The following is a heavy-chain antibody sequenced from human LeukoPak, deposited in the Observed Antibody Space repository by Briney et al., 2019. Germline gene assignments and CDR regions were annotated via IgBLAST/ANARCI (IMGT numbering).Heavy chain of an antibody. Sequence: ASVKVSCKASGYTFTSYGISWVRQAPGQGLEWMGWISAYNGNTNYAQKLQGRVTMTTDTSTSTAYMELSRLRSDDTAVYYCARTHCGGDCYLNDAFDIWGQGTMVTVSA. CDR3: ARTHCGGDCYLNDAFDI. J-gene: IGHJ3*02. D-gene: IGHD2-21*01. CDR1: GYTFTSYG. CDR2: ISAYNGNT. V-gene: IGHV1-18*01.